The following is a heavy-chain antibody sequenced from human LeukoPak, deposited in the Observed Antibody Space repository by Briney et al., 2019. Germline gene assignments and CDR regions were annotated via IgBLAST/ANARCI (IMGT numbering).Heavy chain of an antibody. CDR2: ISSSSSYI. CDR3: AKDHIVVVTATPNFDY. Sequence: PGGSLRLSCAASGFTFSSYSMNWVRQAPGKGLEWVSSISSSSSYIYYADSVKGRFTISRDNAKNSLYLQMNSLRAEDAAVYYCAKDHIVVVTATPNFDYWGQGTLVTVSS. J-gene: IGHJ4*02. CDR1: GFTFSSYS. D-gene: IGHD2-21*02. V-gene: IGHV3-21*04.